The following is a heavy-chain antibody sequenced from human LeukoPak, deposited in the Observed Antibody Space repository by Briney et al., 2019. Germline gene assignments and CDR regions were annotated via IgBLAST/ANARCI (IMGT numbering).Heavy chain of an antibody. D-gene: IGHD3-22*01. CDR2: IYYSGST. Sequence: SETLSLTCTVSGGSISSISYYWGWIRQPPGKGLEWIGSIYYSGSTYYNPSLKSRVTISVDTSKNQFSLELSSVTAADTAVYYCARHANYFYYDSSGGAFDIWGQGTMVTVSS. V-gene: IGHV4-39*01. J-gene: IGHJ3*02. CDR1: GGSISSISYY. CDR3: ARHANYFYYDSSGGAFDI.